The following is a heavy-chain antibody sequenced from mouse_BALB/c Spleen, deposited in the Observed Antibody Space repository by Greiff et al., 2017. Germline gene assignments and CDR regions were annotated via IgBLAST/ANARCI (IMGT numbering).Heavy chain of an antibody. V-gene: IGHV2-2*02. J-gene: IGHJ1*01. D-gene: IGHD2-1*01. CDR3: LKRGNYGYFDV. CDR1: GFSLTSYG. CDR2: IWSGGST. Sequence: QVQLQQSGPGLVQPSQSLSITCTVSGFSLTSYGVHWVRQSPGKGLEWLGVIWSGGSTDYNAAFISRLSISKDNSKSQVFFKMNSLQANDTAIYYCLKRGNYGYFDVWGAGTTVTVSS.